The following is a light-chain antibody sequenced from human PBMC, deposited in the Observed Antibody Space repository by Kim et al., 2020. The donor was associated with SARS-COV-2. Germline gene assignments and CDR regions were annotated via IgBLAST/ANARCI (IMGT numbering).Light chain of an antibody. CDR1: QSVRNL. V-gene: IGKV3-11*01. CDR3: QQRSSWPLT. CDR2: TAS. J-gene: IGKJ4*01. Sequence: EIVLTQSPDTLSLSPGERATLSCRASQSVRNLVAWFQQKPGQAPRLLIYTASNRATGIPARFSGSGSGTDFTLTISSLEPEDFAVYYCQQRSSWPLTFGGGTKVEIK.